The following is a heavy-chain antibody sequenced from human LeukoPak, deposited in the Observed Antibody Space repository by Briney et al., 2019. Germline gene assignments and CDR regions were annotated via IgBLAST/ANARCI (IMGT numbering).Heavy chain of an antibody. Sequence: PGGSLRLSCAASGFTFSSYEMNWVRQAPGKGLEWVSYISSSGSTIYYADSVKGRFTISRDNAKNSLYLQMNSLSAEDTAVYYCASSPPNYDSWSGYYTFRFDYWGQGTLVTVSS. D-gene: IGHD3-3*01. J-gene: IGHJ4*02. V-gene: IGHV3-48*03. CDR3: ASSPPNYDSWSGYYTFRFDY. CDR2: ISSSGSTI. CDR1: GFTFSSYE.